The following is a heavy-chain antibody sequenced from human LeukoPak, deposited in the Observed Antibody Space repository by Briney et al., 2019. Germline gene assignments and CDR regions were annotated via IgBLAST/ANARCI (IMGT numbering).Heavy chain of an antibody. CDR1: GFTFSSYG. CDR3: ASIDY. J-gene: IGHJ4*02. CDR2: IGSSSSTI. Sequence: GGSLRLSCAASGFTFSSYGMHWVRQAPGKGLEWVAYIGSSSSTIHYADSVKGRFTISRDNAKNSLYLQMNSLRAEDTAVYYCASIDYWGQGTLVTVSS. V-gene: IGHV3-48*01.